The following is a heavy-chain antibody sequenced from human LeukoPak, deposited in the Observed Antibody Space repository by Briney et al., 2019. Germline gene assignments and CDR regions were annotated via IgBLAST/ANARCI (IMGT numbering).Heavy chain of an antibody. CDR3: ARGPGGGSSWYDY. J-gene: IGHJ4*02. V-gene: IGHV3-33*01. CDR2: IWYDGSNK. D-gene: IGHD6-13*01. Sequence: PGGSLRLFCAASGFTFSNYGMHWGRQAPGKGLEWVAVIWYDGSNKYYEDSVKGRFTISRDNSKNTLYLQMNSLRAEDTAVYYCARGPGGGSSWYDYWGQGTLVTVSS. CDR1: GFTFSNYG.